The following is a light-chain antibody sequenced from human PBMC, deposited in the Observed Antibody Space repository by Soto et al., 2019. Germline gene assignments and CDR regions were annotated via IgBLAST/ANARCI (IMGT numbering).Light chain of an antibody. CDR2: DAS. Sequence: DIQMTQSPSSLSASVGDRVTVTCQASQDITNYLSWYQQKPGKAPKLLISDASNLEIGVPSRFSGRGSGTDFSLTINTLQPEDFATCFCQQYDDLPLTFGGGTKVEVK. CDR3: QQYDDLPLT. CDR1: QDITNY. V-gene: IGKV1-33*01. J-gene: IGKJ4*01.